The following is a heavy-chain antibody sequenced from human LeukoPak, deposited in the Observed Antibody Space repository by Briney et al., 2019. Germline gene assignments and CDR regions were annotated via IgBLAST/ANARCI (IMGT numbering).Heavy chain of an antibody. Sequence: GASVKVSCKASGYTFTSYYMHWVRQAPGQGLEWMGIINPSGGSTSYAQKFQGRVTMTRDMSTSTVYMELSSLRAEDTAVYYCAKVRYCSGVNCYPDDNWGQGTLVTVSP. J-gene: IGHJ4*02. CDR3: AKVRYCSGVNCYPDDN. V-gene: IGHV1-46*01. CDR1: GYTFTSYY. D-gene: IGHD2-15*01. CDR2: INPSGGST.